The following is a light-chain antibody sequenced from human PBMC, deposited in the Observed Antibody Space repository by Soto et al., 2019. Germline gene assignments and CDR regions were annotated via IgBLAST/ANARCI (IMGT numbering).Light chain of an antibody. J-gene: IGLJ3*02. CDR3: SSYTSIHPCV. CDR2: EVS. Sequence: QSALTQPASVSGSPGQSITISCTGTSSDVGGYNYVSWYQQHPGKAPKLMIYEVSNRPSGVSNRFSGSKSGNTASLTISGLQAEDEADYYCSSYTSIHPCVFGGGTQLTVL. V-gene: IGLV2-14*01. CDR1: SSDVGGYNY.